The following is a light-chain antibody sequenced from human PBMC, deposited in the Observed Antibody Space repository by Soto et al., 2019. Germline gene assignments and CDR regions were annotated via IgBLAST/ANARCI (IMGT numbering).Light chain of an antibody. V-gene: IGLV2-14*03. CDR1: RTDVDGHDY. J-gene: IGLJ1*01. CDR2: DVH. Sequence: QSALTQPASVSGSPGQSITISCTGARTDVDGHDYVSWYQQHPGQPPKLIIFDVHNRPSGVSGRYSGSKSGDTASLTISGLQAEDDAVYHCSSYTAYAPVYVFGTGTKLTVL. CDR3: SSYTAYAPVYV.